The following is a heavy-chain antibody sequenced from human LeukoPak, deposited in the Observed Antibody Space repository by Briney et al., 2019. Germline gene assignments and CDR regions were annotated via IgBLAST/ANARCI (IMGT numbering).Heavy chain of an antibody. CDR1: GYTFTGYY. V-gene: IGHV5-51*01. Sequence: ASVKVSCKASGYTFTGYYMHWVRQAPGQGLEWMGIIYPGDSDTRYSPSFQGQVTISADKSISTAYLQWSSLKASDTAMYYCARRSYDFPYYFDYWGQGTLVTVSS. J-gene: IGHJ4*02. D-gene: IGHD3-3*01. CDR2: IYPGDSDT. CDR3: ARRSYDFPYYFDY.